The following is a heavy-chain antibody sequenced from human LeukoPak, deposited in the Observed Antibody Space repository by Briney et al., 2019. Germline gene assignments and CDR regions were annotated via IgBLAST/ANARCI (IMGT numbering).Heavy chain of an antibody. J-gene: IGHJ5*02. CDR1: GGSISSYY. CDR2: VYSSGNT. CDR3: ARRSSSWKNWFDP. Sequence: SETLSLTCTVSGGSISSYYWGWIRQSPGKGLELIGYVYSSGNTNYNPSLKSRVTMSVDMSKNQFSLKLSSVTAADTAVYYCARRSSSWKNWFDPWGQGTLVTVSS. D-gene: IGHD6-13*01. V-gene: IGHV4-59*01.